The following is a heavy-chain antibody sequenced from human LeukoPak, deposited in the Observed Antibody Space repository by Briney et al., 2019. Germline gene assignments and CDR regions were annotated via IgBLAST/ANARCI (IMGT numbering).Heavy chain of an antibody. J-gene: IGHJ3*02. CDR3: AGQDTAMAEGAFDI. Sequence: SETLSLTCAVYGGSFRGDYWSWIRQPPGKGLEWIGEINHSGSTNYNPSLKSRVTISVDTSKNQFSLKLSSVTAADTAVYYCAGQDTAMAEGAFDIWGQGTMVTVSS. V-gene: IGHV4-34*01. CDR1: GGSFRGDY. D-gene: IGHD5-18*01. CDR2: INHSGST.